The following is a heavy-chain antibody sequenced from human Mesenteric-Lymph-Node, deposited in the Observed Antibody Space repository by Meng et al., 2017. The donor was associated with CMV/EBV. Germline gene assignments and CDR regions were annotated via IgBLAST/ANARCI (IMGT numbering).Heavy chain of an antibody. CDR1: GFRFSDYG. V-gene: IGHV3-30*02. J-gene: IGHJ4*02. Sequence: GESLKISCAASGFRFSDYGMHWVRQPPGKGLEWVAFIRYDGSNKYYADSVKGRFTISRDNSKNTVYLEMNSLRGEDTAVFHCAKPSDAGYCTSTSCYPDYWGQGTLVTVSS. CDR2: IRYDGSNK. CDR3: AKPSDAGYCTSTSCYPDY. D-gene: IGHD2-2*01.